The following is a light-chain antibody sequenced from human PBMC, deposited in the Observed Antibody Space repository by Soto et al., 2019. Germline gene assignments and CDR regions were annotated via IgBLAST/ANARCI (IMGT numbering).Light chain of an antibody. J-gene: IGKJ1*01. CDR1: QGIRSY. V-gene: IGKV1-9*01. CDR3: QHYNSYSEA. CDR2: GAS. Sequence: DIQLTQSPSFLSASVGDRVTITCRASQGIRSYLAWYRQRPGKAPELLIYGASTLRPGGASRFSGSGSGTEFTLTISSLQPDDFATYYCQHYNSYSEAFGQGTKVELK.